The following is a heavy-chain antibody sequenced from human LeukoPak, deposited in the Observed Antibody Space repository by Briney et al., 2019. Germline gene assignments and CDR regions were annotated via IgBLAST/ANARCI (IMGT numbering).Heavy chain of an antibody. Sequence: GGSLRLSCAASGFTFSDYYMNWIRQAPGKGLEWVSSISGSGSTTNYADSTKGRFTISRDNAKNSLYLQMNSLRAEDTAVYYCARGPPNFDPWGQGTLVTVSS. CDR3: ARGPPNFDP. V-gene: IGHV3-11*04. CDR2: ISGSGSTT. J-gene: IGHJ5*02. CDR1: GFTFSDYY.